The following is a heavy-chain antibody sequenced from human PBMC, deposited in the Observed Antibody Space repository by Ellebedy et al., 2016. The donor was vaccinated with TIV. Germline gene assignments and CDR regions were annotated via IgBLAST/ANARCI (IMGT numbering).Heavy chain of an antibody. CDR2: IKEDGSEE. Sequence: GESLKISCEASGFTFRNYWMTWVRQAPGKGLEWVANIKEDGSEEDYLDSVKGRFTVSRDNVKNSLYLQMNSLRVEDTAVYYCARDSGYSSGYFGTSDIWGQGTEVTVSS. D-gene: IGHD3-22*01. CDR3: ARDSGYSSGYFGTSDI. CDR1: GFTFRNYW. J-gene: IGHJ3*02. V-gene: IGHV3-7*03.